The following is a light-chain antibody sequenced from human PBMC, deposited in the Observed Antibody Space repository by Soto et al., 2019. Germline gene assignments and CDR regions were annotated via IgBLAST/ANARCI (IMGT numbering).Light chain of an antibody. V-gene: IGKV3-15*01. J-gene: IGKJ3*01. CDR3: HQYNNWPRFT. CDR2: GAS. Sequence: EIVMTQSPATLSVSPGERATLSYRASQSVSSNLAWYQQKPGQAPRLLIYGASTRATGIPARFSGSGSGTELTLPISSLQSEDFAVYYCHQYNNWPRFTFGPGTKVDIK. CDR1: QSVSSN.